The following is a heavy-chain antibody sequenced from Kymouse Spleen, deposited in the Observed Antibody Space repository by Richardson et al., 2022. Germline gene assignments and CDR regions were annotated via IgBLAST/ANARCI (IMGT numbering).Heavy chain of an antibody. CDR2: ISSSSSYI. D-gene: IGHD1-7*01. V-gene: IGHV3-21*03. J-gene: IGHJ6*02. CDR1: GFTFSSYS. Sequence: EVQLVESGGGLVKPGGSLRLSCAASGFTFSSYSMNWVRQAPGKGLEWVSSISSSSSYIYYADSVKGRFTISRDNAKNSLYLQMNSLRAEDTAVYYCARDGITGTTNYYYGMDVWGQGTTVTVSS. CDR3: ARDGITGTTNYYYGMDV.